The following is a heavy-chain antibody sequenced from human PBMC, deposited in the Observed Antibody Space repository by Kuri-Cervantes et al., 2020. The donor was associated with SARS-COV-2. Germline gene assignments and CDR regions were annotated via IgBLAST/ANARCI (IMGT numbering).Heavy chain of an antibody. V-gene: IGHV1-69*05. CDR2: IIPIFGTA. J-gene: IGHJ4*02. CDR3: YCAPKEGFDS. CDR1: GGTFSSYA. Sequence: SVKVSCKASGGTFSSYAISWVRQAPGQGLEWMGGIIPIFGTANYAQKFQGRVTITTDESTSTAYMELSSLTSEDTAIHYCYCAPKEGFDSWGQGTLVTVSS. D-gene: IGHD2-21*01.